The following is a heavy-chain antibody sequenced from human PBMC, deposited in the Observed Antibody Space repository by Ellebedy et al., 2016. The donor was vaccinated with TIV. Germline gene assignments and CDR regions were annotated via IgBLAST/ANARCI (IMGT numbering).Heavy chain of an antibody. Sequence: GESLKISCAASGFAFSSHSMNWVRQAPGKGLEWISYINSGSTNILYADSVKGRFTISRDNPKNTLYLQMNSLRAEDTAVYYCARDIGYPSGDFDYWGQGTLVTVSS. J-gene: IGHJ4*02. V-gene: IGHV3-48*01. CDR2: INSGSTNI. CDR1: GFAFSSHS. D-gene: IGHD1-26*01. CDR3: ARDIGYPSGDFDY.